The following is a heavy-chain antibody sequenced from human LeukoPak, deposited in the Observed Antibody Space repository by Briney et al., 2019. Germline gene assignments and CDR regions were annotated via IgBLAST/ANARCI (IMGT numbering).Heavy chain of an antibody. J-gene: IGHJ4*02. V-gene: IGHV3-11*06. CDR2: ISGSSGYT. CDR1: GFTFSDYY. Sequence: KPGRSLRLSCAASGFTFSDYYMSWVRQAPGKGLEWVSYISGSSGYTKYADSVKGRFTISRDNAKNSLYLQVNSLRAEDAAVYYCARGTGTTAYFDYWGQGTPVTVSS. D-gene: IGHD1-1*01. CDR3: ARGTGTTAYFDY.